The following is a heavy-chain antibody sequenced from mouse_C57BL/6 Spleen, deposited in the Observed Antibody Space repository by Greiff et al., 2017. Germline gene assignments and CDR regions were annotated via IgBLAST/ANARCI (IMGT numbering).Heavy chain of an antibody. V-gene: IGHV1-55*01. CDR3: ARYSNYGNDFDY. D-gene: IGHD2-5*01. J-gene: IGHJ2*01. CDR2: FYPGSGST. CDR1: GYTFTSYW. Sequence: QVQLQQPGAELVKPGASVKMSCKASGYTFTSYWITWVKQRPGQGLEWIGDFYPGSGSTNYNEKFKSKATLTVDTSSNTAYMQLSRLTSEASAVDYCARYSNYGNDFDYWGQGTTLTVSS.